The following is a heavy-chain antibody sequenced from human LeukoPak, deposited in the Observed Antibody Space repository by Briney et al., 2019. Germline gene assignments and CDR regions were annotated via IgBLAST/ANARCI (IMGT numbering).Heavy chain of an antibody. CDR2: ISGSGDTT. D-gene: IGHD2-2*01. CDR1: GFTFSSYA. Sequence: GGSLRLSCAASGFTFSSYAMSWVGLAPGKGLEGVSTISGSGDTTYYADSVRGRFTISRDNSKNTLYLQMNSLRADNTAVYYCARTPQKYCSSTTCYPDYWGQGTLVTVSS. J-gene: IGHJ4*02. V-gene: IGHV3-23*01. CDR3: ARTPQKYCSSTTCYPDY.